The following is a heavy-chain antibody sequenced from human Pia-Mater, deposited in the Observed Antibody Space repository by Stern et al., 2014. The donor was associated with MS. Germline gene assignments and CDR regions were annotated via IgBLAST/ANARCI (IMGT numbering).Heavy chain of an antibody. J-gene: IGHJ4*02. CDR3: ASITYFFDSGPYTEY. Sequence: EVHLVESGGGLVQPGGSLRLSCTASAFSLNNKGVSWVRQVPGKGLVWVARIDSDGGSTAYADSVKGRFAISRDNAKNTLYLQMNSLRVEDTAVYYCASITYFFDSGPYTEYWGQGTPVTVSS. CDR2: IDSDGGST. D-gene: IGHD1-14*01. V-gene: IGHV3-74*02. CDR1: AFSLNNKG.